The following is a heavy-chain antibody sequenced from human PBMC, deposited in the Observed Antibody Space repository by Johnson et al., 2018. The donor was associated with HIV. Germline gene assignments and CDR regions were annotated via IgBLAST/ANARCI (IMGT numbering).Heavy chain of an antibody. V-gene: IGHV3-30*02. D-gene: IGHD4-23*01. Sequence: QVQLVESGGGVVQPGGSLRLSCAASGFTFSDYGMHWVRQAPGKGLEWVSFIHYDGTNKYSPDSVKGRFTISRDNSKNTLYLQMNSLRAEDTAVYYCAKLPGGNSGFVDAFDIWGQGTMVTVSS. CDR3: AKLPGGNSGFVDAFDI. CDR2: IHYDGTNK. CDR1: GFTFSDYG. J-gene: IGHJ3*02.